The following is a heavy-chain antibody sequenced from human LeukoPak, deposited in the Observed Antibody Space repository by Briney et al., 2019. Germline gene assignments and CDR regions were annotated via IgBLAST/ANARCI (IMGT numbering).Heavy chain of an antibody. CDR1: GGSFSGYY. CDR2: INHSGST. D-gene: IGHD2-21*02. V-gene: IGHV4-34*01. CDR3: ARLPRKMVTAIIDY. Sequence: SETLSLTCAVYGGSFSGYYWSWIRQPPGKGLEWIGEINHSGSTNYNPSLKSRVTISVDTSKNQFSLKLSSVTAADTAVYYCARLPRKMVTAIIDYWGQGTLVTVSS. J-gene: IGHJ4*02.